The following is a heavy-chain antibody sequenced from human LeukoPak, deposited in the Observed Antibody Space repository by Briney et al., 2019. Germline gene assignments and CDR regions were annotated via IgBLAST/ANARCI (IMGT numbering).Heavy chain of an antibody. CDR3: ARGSTVVMN. CDR2: ISSSSSTI. V-gene: IGHV3-48*01. D-gene: IGHD4-23*01. Sequence: GGSLRLSCAASGFTSSSYSMNWVRQAPGKGLEWVSYISSSSSTIYYADSVKGRFTISRDNAKNSLYLQMNSLRVEDTAVYYCARGSTVVMNWGQGTLVTVSS. J-gene: IGHJ4*02. CDR1: GFTSSSYS.